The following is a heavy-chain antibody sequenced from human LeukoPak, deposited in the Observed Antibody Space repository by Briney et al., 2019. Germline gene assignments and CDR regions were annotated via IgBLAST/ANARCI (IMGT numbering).Heavy chain of an antibody. Sequence: SETLSLTCAVYGGSFSGYYWSWIRQPPGKGLEWIGDINHSENTNYNPSLKSRVTISVDTSKNQFSLKLSSVTAADTAVYCCAISPQRGRAMFYWGQGTLVTVSS. D-gene: IGHD3-10*02. J-gene: IGHJ4*02. V-gene: IGHV4-34*01. CDR1: GGSFSGYY. CDR3: AISPQRGRAMFY. CDR2: INHSENT.